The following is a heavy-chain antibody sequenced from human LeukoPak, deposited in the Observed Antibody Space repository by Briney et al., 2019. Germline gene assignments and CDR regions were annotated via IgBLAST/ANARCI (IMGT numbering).Heavy chain of an antibody. Sequence: PSETLSLTCAVYGGSFSGYYWSWIRQPPGKGLEWIGEINHSGSTNYNPSLKSRVTISVDTSKNQFSLKLSSVTAADTAVYYCARGRDYVAAVYYYGMDVWGQGTTVTVSS. D-gene: IGHD4-17*01. V-gene: IGHV4-34*01. CDR1: GGSFSGYY. J-gene: IGHJ6*02. CDR3: ARGRDYVAAVYYYGMDV. CDR2: INHSGST.